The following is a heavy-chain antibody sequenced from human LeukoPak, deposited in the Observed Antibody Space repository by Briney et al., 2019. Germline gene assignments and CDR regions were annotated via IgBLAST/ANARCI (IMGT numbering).Heavy chain of an antibody. J-gene: IGHJ3*02. CDR2: ISGSGGST. CDR1: GFTFSSYA. D-gene: IGHD3-10*01. V-gene: IGHV3-23*01. CDR3: TTSVSLHRFYYGSGSLGI. Sequence: GGSLRLSCAASGFTFSSYAMSWVRQAPGKGLEWVSAISGSGGSTYYADSVKGRFTISRDNSKNTLYLQMNSLRAEDTAVYYCTTSVSLHRFYYGSGSLGIWGQGTMVTVSS.